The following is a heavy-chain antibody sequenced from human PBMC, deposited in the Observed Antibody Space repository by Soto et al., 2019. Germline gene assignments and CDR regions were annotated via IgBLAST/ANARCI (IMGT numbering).Heavy chain of an antibody. CDR2: IFYSGTT. V-gene: IGHV4-39*01. CDR3: ARLGMAVAGSRYFDY. CDR1: GRSISSSDYY. D-gene: IGHD6-19*01. Sequence: SETLSLTCTVSGRSISSSDYYWGWIRQSPGKGLEWIGSIFYSGTTYYNSSLKSRVTISVDTSKSQFSLRLSSVTAADTAVYYCARLGMAVAGSRYFDYWGQGSLVTVS. J-gene: IGHJ4*02.